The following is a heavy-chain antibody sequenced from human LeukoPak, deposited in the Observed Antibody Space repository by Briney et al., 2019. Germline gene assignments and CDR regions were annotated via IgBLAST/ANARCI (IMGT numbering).Heavy chain of an antibody. CDR2: INPNSGGT. CDR1: GYTFTGYY. Sequence: ASVKVSCKASGYTFTGYYMHWVRQAPGQGLEWMGWINPNSGGTNYAQKFQGRVTMTRDTSISTAYMELSRLRSDDTAVYYCARARPLAARGYYYYYYMDVWGKGTTVTVSS. CDR3: ARARPLAARGYYYYYYMDV. V-gene: IGHV1-2*02. J-gene: IGHJ6*03. D-gene: IGHD6-13*01.